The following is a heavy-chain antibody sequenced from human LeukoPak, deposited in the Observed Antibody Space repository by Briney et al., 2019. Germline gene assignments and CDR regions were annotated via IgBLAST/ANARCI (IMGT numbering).Heavy chain of an antibody. CDR2: IYYSGST. D-gene: IGHD6-19*01. CDR1: GGSISSGGYY. V-gene: IGHV4-61*08. Sequence: SETLSLTCTVSGGSISSGGYYWSWIRQHPGKGLEWIGYIYYSGSTNYNPSLKSRVTISVDTSKNQFSLKLSSVTAADTAVYYCARLRFSSGWPDYWGQGTLVTVSS. J-gene: IGHJ4*02. CDR3: ARLRFSSGWPDY.